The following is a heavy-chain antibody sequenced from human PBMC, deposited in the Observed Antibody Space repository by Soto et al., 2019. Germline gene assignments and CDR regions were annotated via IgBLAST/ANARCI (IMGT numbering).Heavy chain of an antibody. D-gene: IGHD3-9*01. CDR3: VSGRGSDILTGYYPYFDY. V-gene: IGHV3-9*01. J-gene: IGHJ4*02. Sequence: DVQLVESGGGLAQPGRSLRLSCAASGFTFDDYAMHWVRQAPGKGLEWVSGISWNSGSIGYADSVKGRFTISRDNAKKSLYLQMNHLTAADTALYSCVSGRGSDILTGYYPYFDYWGQGTLVTVSS. CDR2: ISWNSGSI. CDR1: GFTFDDYA.